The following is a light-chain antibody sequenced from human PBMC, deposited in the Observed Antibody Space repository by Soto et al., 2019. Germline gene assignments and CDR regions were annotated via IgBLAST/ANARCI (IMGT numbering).Light chain of an antibody. Sequence: QSALTQPASVSGSPGQSITISCTGTSSDVGGYNYVSLYQQHPGKAPKLMIYDVSNRPSGVSNRFSGSKSGNTASLTISGLQAEDEADYYCSSYTSSSTLYAYGTGTKLTVL. V-gene: IGLV2-14*01. CDR1: SSDVGGYNY. J-gene: IGLJ1*01. CDR3: SSYTSSSTLYA. CDR2: DVS.